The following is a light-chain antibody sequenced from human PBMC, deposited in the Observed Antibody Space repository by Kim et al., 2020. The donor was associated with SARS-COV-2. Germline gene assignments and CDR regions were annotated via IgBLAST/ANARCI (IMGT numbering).Light chain of an antibody. Sequence: SYELTQPPSVSVSAGQTARITCSGDALPKQYAYWYQQKPGQAPVLVIYKDSERPSGIPERFSGSSSGTTVTLTISGVQAEDEADYYCQSADSSGTYRWVFGGGTQLTVL. V-gene: IGLV3-25*03. CDR2: KDS. CDR1: ALPKQY. J-gene: IGLJ3*02. CDR3: QSADSSGTYRWV.